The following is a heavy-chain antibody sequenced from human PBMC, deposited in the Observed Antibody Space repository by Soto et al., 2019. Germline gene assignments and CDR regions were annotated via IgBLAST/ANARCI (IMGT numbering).Heavy chain of an antibody. Sequence: SETLSLTCTVSGGSISSDYWSWIRQPPGKGLEWIGYIYYGGSTHSNPSLKSRVIISLDTSKNQFSLKLSSVTAADTAVYYCARTFYASRDYGMDVLGQGTTVTVSS. CDR1: GGSISSDY. CDR3: ARTFYASRDYGMDV. J-gene: IGHJ6*02. CDR2: IYYGGST. D-gene: IGHD3-10*01. V-gene: IGHV4-59*08.